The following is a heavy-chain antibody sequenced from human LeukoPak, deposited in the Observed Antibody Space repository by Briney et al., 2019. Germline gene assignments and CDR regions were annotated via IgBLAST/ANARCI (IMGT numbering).Heavy chain of an antibody. CDR3: ASFGIAAAGHSGY. D-gene: IGHD6-13*01. CDR2: ISSSSSYI. J-gene: IGHJ4*02. CDR1: GFTFSSYS. V-gene: IGHV3-21*01. Sequence: GGSLRLSCAASGFTFSSYSMNWVRQAPGKGLEWVSSISSSSSYIYYADSVKGRFTISRDNAKNSLYLQMNSLRAEDTAVYYWASFGIAAAGHSGYWGQGTLVTVSS.